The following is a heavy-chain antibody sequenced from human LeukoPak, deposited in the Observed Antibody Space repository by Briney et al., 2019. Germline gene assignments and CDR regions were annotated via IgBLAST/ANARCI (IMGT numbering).Heavy chain of an antibody. CDR3: AKGSKGIAVAGSFDY. CDR1: GFTFSSYA. J-gene: IGHJ4*02. Sequence: GGSLRLSCAASGFTFSSYAMSWVRQAPGKGLEWVSVISGSGHNTYYADSVKGRFTISRDNSKNTLYLRMSSLRAEDTAIYYCAKGSKGIAVAGSFDYWGQGTLVIVSS. D-gene: IGHD6-19*01. CDR2: ISGSGHNT. V-gene: IGHV3-23*01.